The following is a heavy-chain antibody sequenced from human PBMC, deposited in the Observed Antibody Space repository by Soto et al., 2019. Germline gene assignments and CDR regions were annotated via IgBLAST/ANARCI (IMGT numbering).Heavy chain of an antibody. V-gene: IGHV4-59*01. J-gene: IGHJ4*02. CDR3: ARDFVGSGYFDY. Sequence: ETLSLTCTVSGGSISSYYWSWIRQPPGKGLEWIGYIYYSGSTNYNPSLKSRVTISVDTSKNQFSLKLSSVTAADTAVYYCARDFVGSGYFDYWGQGTLVTVSS. D-gene: IGHD2-21*01. CDR2: IYYSGST. CDR1: GGSISSYY.